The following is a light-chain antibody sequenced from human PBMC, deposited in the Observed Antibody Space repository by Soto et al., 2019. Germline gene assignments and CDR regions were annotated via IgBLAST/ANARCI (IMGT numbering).Light chain of an antibody. CDR1: SSDVGSYNL. J-gene: IGLJ1*01. V-gene: IGLV2-23*02. CDR2: EVS. CDR3: CSYAGSSTYV. Sequence: QSALTQPASVSGSPGQSITISCTGTSSDVGSYNLVSWYQQHPGKAPKLMIYEVSKRPSGVSNRFSGSKSGNTASLTISGRQAEDEAHYYCCSYAGSSTYVFGTGTKVTVL.